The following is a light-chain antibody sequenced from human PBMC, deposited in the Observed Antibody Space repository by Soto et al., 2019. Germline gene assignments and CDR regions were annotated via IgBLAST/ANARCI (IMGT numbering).Light chain of an antibody. CDR1: QGINTD. CDR2: GAS. V-gene: IGKV1-9*01. CDR3: QQLNSYPQVT. J-gene: IGKJ4*01. Sequence: DVQLTQSPSFLSASVGDRVTITCRASQGINTDLAWYQQKPGKAPDLLIYGASTLQGGVPSRFSGGGSGTEFTLTINTLQPGDFATYDCQQLNSYPQVTFGGGTKVEI.